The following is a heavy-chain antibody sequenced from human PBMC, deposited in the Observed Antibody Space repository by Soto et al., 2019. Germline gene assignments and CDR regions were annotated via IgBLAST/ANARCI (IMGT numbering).Heavy chain of an antibody. CDR3: VTDGTGNNCRGGGCLGY. J-gene: IGHJ4*02. CDR1: GFTFSTYA. CDR2: VSDTGDKT. Sequence: EVQVLESGGGLVQPGGSLRLSCAASGFTFSTYALSWVRQTPGEGLEWLSSVSDTGDKTYYADFVKGRFTISRDNSKNTLYLELTSLRTDDTALYYCVTDGTGNNCRGGGCLGYWGQGTLVSVSS. D-gene: IGHD2-15*01. V-gene: IGHV3-23*01.